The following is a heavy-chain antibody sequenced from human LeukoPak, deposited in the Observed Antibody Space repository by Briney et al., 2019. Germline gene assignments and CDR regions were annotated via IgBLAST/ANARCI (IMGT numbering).Heavy chain of an antibody. V-gene: IGHV3-48*04. CDR1: RFTFSSYS. J-gene: IGHJ4*02. CDR2: ISSSGSTI. CDR3: ATIGGYYYYFDY. Sequence: PGGSLRLSCAASRFTFSSYSMNWVRQAPGKGLEWVSYISSSGSTIYYADSVKGRFTISRDNAKNSLYLQMNSLRAEDTAVYYCATIGGYYYYFDYWGQGTLVTVSS. D-gene: IGHD3-22*01.